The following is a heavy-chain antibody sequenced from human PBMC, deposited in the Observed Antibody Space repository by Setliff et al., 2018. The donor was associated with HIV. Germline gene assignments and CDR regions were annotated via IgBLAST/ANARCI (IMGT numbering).Heavy chain of an antibody. V-gene: IGHV4-4*07. Sequence: SETLSLTCNVSGASTNAYFLSWVRHPAGKGLEWIGHIYTSGITNHNPSLKSRVTMSLDTSKEQFSLRLSSVSAADTAVYYCARAFYYYDFWSGYPRSHFDSWGQGTLVTVSS. CDR3: ARAFYYYDFWSGYPRSHFDS. CDR1: GASTNAYF. CDR2: IYTSGIT. D-gene: IGHD3-3*01. J-gene: IGHJ4*02.